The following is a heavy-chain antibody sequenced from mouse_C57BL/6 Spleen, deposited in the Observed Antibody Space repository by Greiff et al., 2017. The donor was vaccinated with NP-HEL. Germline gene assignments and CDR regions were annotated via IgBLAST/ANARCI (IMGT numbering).Heavy chain of an antibody. J-gene: IGHJ2*01. CDR3: ARYDLDY. CDR1: GYAFSSSW. D-gene: IGHD2-14*01. Sequence: VQLQQSGPELVKPGASVKISCKASGYAFSSSWMNWVKQRPGKGLEWIGRIYPGDGDTNYNGKFKGKATLTADKSSSTAYMQLSSLTSEDSAVYFCARYDLDYWGQGTTLTVSS. CDR2: IYPGDGDT. V-gene: IGHV1-82*01.